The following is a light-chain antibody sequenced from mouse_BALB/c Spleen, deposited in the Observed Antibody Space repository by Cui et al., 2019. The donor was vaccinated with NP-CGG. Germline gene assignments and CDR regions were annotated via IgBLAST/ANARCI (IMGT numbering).Light chain of an antibody. CDR1: TGAVTTSNY. V-gene: IGLV1*01. CDR3: ALWYSNHWV. CDR2: GTN. J-gene: IGLJ1*01. Sequence: AFVTRESAPTTSPGETVTLTCRSSTGAVTTSNYANWVQEKPDHLFTGLIGGTNNRVPGVPARFSGSLIGDKAALTITGAQTEDEAIYFCALWYSNHWVFGGGTKLTVL.